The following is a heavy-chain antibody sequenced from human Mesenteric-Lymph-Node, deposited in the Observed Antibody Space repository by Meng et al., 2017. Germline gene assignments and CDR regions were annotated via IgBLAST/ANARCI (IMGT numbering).Heavy chain of an antibody. V-gene: IGHV7-4-1*02. D-gene: IGHD5-18*01. CDR1: GYTFTSDA. J-gene: IGHJ4*02. CDR3: AKGYSYGPDY. CDR2: MNTNTGNP. Sequence: QVQLVQAGSEWKKPGASCKVSCTASGYTFTSDAIHWVPQAPGQGLEWMGWMNTNTGNPTYAQGFTGRFVFSLDTSVSTAYLQITSLKAEDTAVYYCAKGYSYGPDYWGQGTLVTVSS.